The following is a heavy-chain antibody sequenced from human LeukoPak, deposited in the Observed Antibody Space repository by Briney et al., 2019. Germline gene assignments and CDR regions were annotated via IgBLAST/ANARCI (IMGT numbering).Heavy chain of an antibody. Sequence: LGASVKVSCKASGYTFTGYYIYWVRQAPGQGLEWMGWINPNSGDTKYEQNFQGRVTMTRDTSITTAYVEVSRLRSDDTAIYYCAREHTYGVHNAFDIWGQGTMVTVSS. D-gene: IGHD5-18*01. CDR1: GYTFTGYY. J-gene: IGHJ3*02. CDR3: AREHTYGVHNAFDI. V-gene: IGHV1-2*03. CDR2: INPNSGDT.